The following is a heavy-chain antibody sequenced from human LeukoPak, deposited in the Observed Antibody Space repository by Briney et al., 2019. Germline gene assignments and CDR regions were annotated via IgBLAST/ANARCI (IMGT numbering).Heavy chain of an antibody. J-gene: IGHJ3*02. Sequence: GASVKVSCKASGGTFSSYAISWVRQAPGQGLKWMGGIIPIFGTTNYAQKFQGRVTITADESTSTAYMELSSLRSEDTAVYYCARDDEGIAAGDDAFDIWGQGTMVTVSS. CDR2: IIPIFGTT. V-gene: IGHV1-69*13. CDR1: GGTFSSYA. CDR3: ARDDEGIAAGDDAFDI. D-gene: IGHD6-13*01.